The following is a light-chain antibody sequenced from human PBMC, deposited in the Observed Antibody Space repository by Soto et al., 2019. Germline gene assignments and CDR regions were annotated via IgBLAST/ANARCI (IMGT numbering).Light chain of an antibody. CDR3: AAWDDSLSGRV. V-gene: IGLV2-11*01. CDR1: SSDVGGYNY. Sequence: QSALTQPRSVSGSPGQSVTISCTGTSSDVGGYNYVSWYQQHPGKAPKLMIYDVSKRPSGVPDRFSGSKSGNTASLDISGLRSEDEADYYCAAWDDSLSGRVFGGGTKLTVL. J-gene: IGLJ3*02. CDR2: DVS.